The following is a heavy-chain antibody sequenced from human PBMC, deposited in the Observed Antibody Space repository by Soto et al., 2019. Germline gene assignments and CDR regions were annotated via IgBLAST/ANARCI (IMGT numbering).Heavy chain of an antibody. CDR3: AREGSHSAYNFAIGIQLWSFDR. CDR1: GGYISGGYYS. D-gene: IGHD1-1*01. V-gene: IGHV4-30-2*01. J-gene: IGHJ5*02. Sequence: PSETLSLTCAVSGGYISGGYYSWSWIRQPPGKGLEWIGFIYNSGSTYYNSSLESRVTISVDRSENHFFLNLTSVTAADMAVYYCAREGSHSAYNFAIGIQLWSFDRWGQGLPVTVS. CDR2: IYNSGST.